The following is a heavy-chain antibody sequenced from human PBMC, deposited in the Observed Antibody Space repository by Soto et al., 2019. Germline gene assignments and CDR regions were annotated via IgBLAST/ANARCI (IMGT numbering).Heavy chain of an antibody. CDR1: GYTFTSYY. V-gene: IGHV1-46*03. CDR3: ARAPVYDYDYIWGTPSGGLVGAFDI. J-gene: IGHJ3*02. CDR2: INPSGGST. D-gene: IGHD3-16*01. Sequence: QVQLVQSGAEVKKPGASVKVSCKASGYTFTSYYMHWVRQAPGQGLEWMGIINPSGGSTSYPQKFQGRVTMTRDTSTSTVYMELSSLRSEDTAVYYCARAPVYDYDYIWGTPSGGLVGAFDIWGQGTMVTVSS.